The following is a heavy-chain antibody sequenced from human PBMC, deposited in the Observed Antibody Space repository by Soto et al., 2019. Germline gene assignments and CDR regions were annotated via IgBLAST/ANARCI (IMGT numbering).Heavy chain of an antibody. J-gene: IGHJ4*02. CDR1: GLIFSNYK. CDR2: INTDGSIT. D-gene: IGHD2-8*01. Sequence: EVQLVESGGGLVQPGGSLRLSCAASGLIFSNYKMHWVRQAPGQGLVWVSRINTDGSITDYADSVKGRFTGSRDNAKNTMYLQMNSLTADDTAVYYCARDTNGLHYWGQGTLVTVSS. V-gene: IGHV3-74*01. CDR3: ARDTNGLHY.